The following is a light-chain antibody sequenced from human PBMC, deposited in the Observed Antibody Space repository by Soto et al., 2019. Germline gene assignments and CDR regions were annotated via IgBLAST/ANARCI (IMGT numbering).Light chain of an antibody. CDR3: QQLNRIFT. V-gene: IGKV1-9*01. CDR1: QGISSY. CDR2: AAS. J-gene: IGKJ3*01. Sequence: DIQLTQSPSFLSASVGDRVTITCRASQGISSYLAWYQQKPGKAPKLLIYAASTLQSGVPSRFSGSGSGTEFTLTISSLQPEDFATYSCQQLNRIFTFGPGTKVDIK.